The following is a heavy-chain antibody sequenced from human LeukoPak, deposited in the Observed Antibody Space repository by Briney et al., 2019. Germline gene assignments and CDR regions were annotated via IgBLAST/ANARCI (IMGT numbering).Heavy chain of an antibody. V-gene: IGHV3-21*04. CDR2: ISSSSSYI. Sequence: GGSLRLSCAASGFTFSSYRMNWVRQAPGKGLEWVSSISSSSSYIYYADSVKGRFTISRDNSKNTLYLQMNSLRAEDTAVYYCAKGGGFGYYYDSSGYGSDYWGQGTLVTVSS. D-gene: IGHD3-22*01. CDR1: GFTFSSYR. CDR3: AKGGGFGYYYDSSGYGSDY. J-gene: IGHJ4*02.